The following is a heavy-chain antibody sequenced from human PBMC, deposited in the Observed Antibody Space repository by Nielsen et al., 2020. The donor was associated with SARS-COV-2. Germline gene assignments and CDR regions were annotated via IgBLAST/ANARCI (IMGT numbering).Heavy chain of an antibody. CDR1: GGSISIVGYY. CDR2: IYFSGRT. D-gene: IGHD5-12*01. Sequence: SETLSLTCTVSGGSISIVGYYWSWIRHHPGKGLEWIGYIYFSGRTCYNPSLKSRVTISVDTSKNQFSLSLRSVTAADTAVYYYARESSGYDHYNYGMDVWGQGTTVTVSS. V-gene: IGHV4-31*03. CDR3: ARESSGYDHYNYGMDV. J-gene: IGHJ6*02.